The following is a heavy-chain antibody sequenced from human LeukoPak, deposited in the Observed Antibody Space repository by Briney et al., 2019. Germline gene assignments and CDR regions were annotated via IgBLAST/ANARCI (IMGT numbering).Heavy chain of an antibody. V-gene: IGHV3-23*01. CDR1: GFTFSSYA. J-gene: IGHJ4*02. CDR3: AGTMVRGVIKTFDY. D-gene: IGHD3-10*01. Sequence: GGSLRLSRAASGFTFSSYAMSWVRQAPGKGLEWVSAISGSGGSTYYADSVKGRFTISRDNSKNTLYLQMNSLRAEDTAVYYCAGTMVRGVIKTFDYWGQGTLVTVSS. CDR2: ISGSGGST.